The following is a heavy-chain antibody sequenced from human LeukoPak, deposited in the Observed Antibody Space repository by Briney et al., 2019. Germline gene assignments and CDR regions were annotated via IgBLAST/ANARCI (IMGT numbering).Heavy chain of an antibody. CDR2: MNPNSGNT. V-gene: IGHV1-8*01. CDR3: ARMALDGGDSIGFDS. J-gene: IGHJ5*01. D-gene: IGHD2-21*02. CDR1: GYTFTSYD. Sequence: ASVKVSCKASGYTFTSYDINWVRQATGQGLEWMGWMNPNSGNTGYAQKFQDRVTMTRDRSINTAYMELSRLTSDDTAVYYCARMALDGGDSIGFDSWGQGTLVTVSS.